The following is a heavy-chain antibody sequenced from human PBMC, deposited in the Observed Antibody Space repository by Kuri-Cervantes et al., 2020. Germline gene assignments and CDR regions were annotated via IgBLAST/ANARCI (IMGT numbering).Heavy chain of an antibody. CDR1: GYTFTSYY. Sequence: ASVKVSCKASGYTFTSYYMHWLRQAPGQGLEWMGIINPSGGSTSYAQKFQGRVAMTRDTSTSTVYMELSSLRSEDTAVYYCATTALVPPRVFDYWGQGTLVTVSS. J-gene: IGHJ4*02. V-gene: IGHV1-46*01. D-gene: IGHD5-18*01. CDR3: ATTALVPPRVFDY. CDR2: INPSGGST.